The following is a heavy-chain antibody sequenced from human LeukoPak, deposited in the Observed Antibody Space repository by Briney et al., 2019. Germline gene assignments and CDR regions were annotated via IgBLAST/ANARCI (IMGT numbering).Heavy chain of an antibody. J-gene: IGHJ4*02. CDR2: VSGPGDNT. CDR3: AREATSSSGWFIDY. D-gene: IGHD6-13*01. Sequence: GGSLRLSRAASGFPFTRYDMKWVRQAPGKGLERVSTVSGPGDNTYYADSVKGRFTISRDNSKNTVYLQMNSLRAGDTAVYYCAREATSSSGWFIDYWGQVALFTVSS. CDR1: GFPFTRYD. V-gene: IGHV3-23*01.